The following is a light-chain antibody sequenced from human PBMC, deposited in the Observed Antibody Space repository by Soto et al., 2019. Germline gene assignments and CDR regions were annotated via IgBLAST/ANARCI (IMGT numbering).Light chain of an antibody. V-gene: IGLV1-44*01. CDR3: AAWDDSLNGRYV. CDR2: SNN. Sequence: QSVLTQPPSASGTPGRRVTISCSGDRSNIGSNSVNWYQQLPGTAPKLLIYSNNQRPSGVPDRFSGSKSGTSASLAISGLQSEDEADYYCAAWDDSLNGRYVFGTGTKVTVL. J-gene: IGLJ1*01. CDR1: RSNIGSNS.